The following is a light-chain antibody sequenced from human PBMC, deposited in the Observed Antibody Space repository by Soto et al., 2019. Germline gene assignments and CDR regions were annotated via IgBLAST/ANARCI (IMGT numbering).Light chain of an antibody. CDR1: QSVSSSY. Sequence: EIVLTQSPGTLSLLPGEIATLSFRASQSVSSSYLAWYQQKPGLAPRLLIYDASSRATGIPDRFSGSGSGTDFTLTISRLEPEDFAVYYCQQYGSSPWTFGQGTKVDIK. V-gene: IGKV3D-20*01. CDR3: QQYGSSPWT. J-gene: IGKJ1*01. CDR2: DAS.